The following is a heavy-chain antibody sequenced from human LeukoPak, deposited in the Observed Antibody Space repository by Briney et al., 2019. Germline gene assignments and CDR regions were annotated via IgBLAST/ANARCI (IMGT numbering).Heavy chain of an antibody. Sequence: ASVKVSCKASGYTFTSYYMHWVRQAPGQGLEWMGWINPNSGGTNYAQKFQGRVTMTRDTSISTAYMELSRLRSDDTAVYYCARDSDSSGYYYSVPFDYWGQGTLVTVSS. CDR2: INPNSGGT. D-gene: IGHD3-22*01. CDR3: ARDSDSSGYYYSVPFDY. CDR1: GYTFTSYY. J-gene: IGHJ4*02. V-gene: IGHV1-2*02.